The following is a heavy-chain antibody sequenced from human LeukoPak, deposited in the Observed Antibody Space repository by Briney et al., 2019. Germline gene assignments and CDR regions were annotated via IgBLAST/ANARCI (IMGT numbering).Heavy chain of an antibody. J-gene: IGHJ6*02. CDR2: IYGSGTT. V-gene: IGHV4-4*07. D-gene: IGHD3-9*01. CDR3: AREMKGNNDFLTGHHHSYHHGMDV. Sequence: SETLSLTCTVSGGSINSYYWSWIRQPAGKGLEWIGRIYGSGTTKYNPSLESRVDMSIDTSKSQFSLKLSSVTAADTAVYFCAREMKGNNDFLTGHHHSYHHGMDVWGQGTTVIVSS. CDR1: GGSINSYY.